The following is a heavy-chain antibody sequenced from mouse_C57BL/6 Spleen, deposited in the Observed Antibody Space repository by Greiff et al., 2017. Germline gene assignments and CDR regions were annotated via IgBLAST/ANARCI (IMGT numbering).Heavy chain of an antibody. CDR2: IWSGGST. Sequence: VMLVESGPGLVQPSQSLSITCTVSGFSLTSYGVHWVRPSPGKGLEWLGVIWSGGSTDYNAAFISRLSISKDNSKSQVFFKMNSLQADDTAIYYCASVYDYTWYFDVWGTGTTVTVSS. V-gene: IGHV2-2*01. CDR3: ASVYDYTWYFDV. CDR1: GFSLTSYG. J-gene: IGHJ1*03. D-gene: IGHD2-4*01.